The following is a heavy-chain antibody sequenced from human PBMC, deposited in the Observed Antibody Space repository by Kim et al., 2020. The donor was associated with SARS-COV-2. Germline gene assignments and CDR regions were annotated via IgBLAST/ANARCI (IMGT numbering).Heavy chain of an antibody. Sequence: SVKGRFTISRDNSKNTLYLQMNSLRAEDTAVYYCAKVVGLGYGSGSYEDYWGQGTLVTVSS. V-gene: IGHV3-23*01. J-gene: IGHJ4*02. D-gene: IGHD3-10*01. CDR3: AKVVGLGYGSGSYEDY.